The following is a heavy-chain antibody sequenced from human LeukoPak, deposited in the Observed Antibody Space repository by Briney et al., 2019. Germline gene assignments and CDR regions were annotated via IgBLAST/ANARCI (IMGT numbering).Heavy chain of an antibody. CDR1: GFTFSSYA. Sequence: GGSLRLSCAASGFTFSSYAMHWVRQAPGKGLEWVAVISYDGSNKYYADSVKGRFTISRDNSKNTLYMQMTSLSAEDTAVYYCARGRNYYDSSEAFDIWGPGTMVTVSS. V-gene: IGHV3-30*01. D-gene: IGHD3-22*01. CDR2: ISYDGSNK. CDR3: ARGRNYYDSSEAFDI. J-gene: IGHJ3*02.